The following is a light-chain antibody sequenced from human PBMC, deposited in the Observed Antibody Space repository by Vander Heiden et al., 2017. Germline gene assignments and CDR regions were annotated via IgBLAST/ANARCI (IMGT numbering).Light chain of an antibody. CDR3: MQALQTPPS. CDR1: QSLLHSTGFYS. V-gene: IGKV2-28*01. Sequence: DIVWTQCPLSQPVTPGVPASISCRSSQSLLHSTGFYSLVWYLQKPVQSPHLLIYLGSHRASGVPDRFSGSGSGTDFTLEISRVEAEDVGVYYCMQALQTPPSFGQGTKLEIK. CDR2: LGS. J-gene: IGKJ2*01.